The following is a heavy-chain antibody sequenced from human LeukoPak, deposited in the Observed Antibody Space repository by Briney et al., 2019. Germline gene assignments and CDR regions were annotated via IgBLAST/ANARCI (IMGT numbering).Heavy chain of an antibody. V-gene: IGHV4-30-4*01. J-gene: IGHJ4*02. Sequence: SETLSLTCTVSGGSICSGDYYWSWIRQPPGKGLEWIGYIYYSGSTYCNPSLKSRITISVDTSKNQFSLKLSSVTAADTAVYYCVRGPGGYFDYWGQGTLVTVSS. CDR3: VRGPGGYFDY. CDR1: GGSICSGDYY. CDR2: IYYSGST. D-gene: IGHD3-10*01.